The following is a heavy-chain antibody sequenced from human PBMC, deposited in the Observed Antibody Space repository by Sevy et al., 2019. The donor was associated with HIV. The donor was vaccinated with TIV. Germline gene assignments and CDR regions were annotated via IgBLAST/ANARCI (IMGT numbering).Heavy chain of an antibody. D-gene: IGHD3-10*01. CDR3: ARDYYGSGSYYHVNWFDP. CDR2: INPNSGVT. CDR1: GYTFTGYY. Sequence: ASVKVSCKASGYTFTGYYMHWVRQAPGQGLEWMGWINPNSGVTNYAQKFQGRVTMTRDTSISTAYMELSRLRSDDTAVYYCARDYYGSGSYYHVNWFDPWGQGTLVTVSS. V-gene: IGHV1-2*02. J-gene: IGHJ5*02.